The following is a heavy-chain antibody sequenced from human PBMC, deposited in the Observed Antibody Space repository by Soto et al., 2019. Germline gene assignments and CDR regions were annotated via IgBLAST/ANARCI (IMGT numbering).Heavy chain of an antibody. Sequence: EVQLLESGGGLVQPGGSLRLSCAASGFTFSSYAMSWVRQAPGKGLEWVSAISGSGGSTYYADSVQGPFTISRDNSKNTLYLQMNSRRGEDTSVYYCAKDHQSARAQWLVLFFGGFDYWGQGTLVTVSS. CDR1: GFTFSSYA. V-gene: IGHV3-23*01. CDR3: AKDHQSARAQWLVLFFGGFDY. D-gene: IGHD6-19*01. J-gene: IGHJ4*02. CDR2: ISGSGGST.